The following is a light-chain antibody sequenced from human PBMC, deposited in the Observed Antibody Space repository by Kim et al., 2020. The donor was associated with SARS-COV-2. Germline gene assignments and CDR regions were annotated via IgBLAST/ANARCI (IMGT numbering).Light chain of an antibody. CDR1: KLGDKY. Sequence: SYELTQPPSVSVSPGQTASITCSGDKLGDKYARWYQQKPGQSPVLVIYQDSKRPSGIPERFSGSNSGNTATLTISGTQAMDEADYYCQAWDSSTYVVFGG. V-gene: IGLV3-1*01. CDR2: QDS. J-gene: IGLJ2*01. CDR3: QAWDSSTYVV.